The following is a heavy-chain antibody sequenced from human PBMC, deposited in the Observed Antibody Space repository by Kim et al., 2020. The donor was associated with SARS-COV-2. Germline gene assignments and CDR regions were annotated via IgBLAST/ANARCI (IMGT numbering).Heavy chain of an antibody. CDR3: ARVGVVVVTASVGGAIDS. CDR2: ISYDGSNK. J-gene: IGHJ4*02. V-gene: IGHV3-33*05. CDR1: GFTFSSYG. Sequence: GGSLRLSCEASGFTFSSYGMHWVRQAPGKGLEWVAVISYDGSNKYYADSVKGRFTISRDNSKNTLYLQMNSLRAEDTGVYYCARVGVVVVTASVGGAIDSWGQGTLVTVSS. D-gene: IGHD2-21*02.